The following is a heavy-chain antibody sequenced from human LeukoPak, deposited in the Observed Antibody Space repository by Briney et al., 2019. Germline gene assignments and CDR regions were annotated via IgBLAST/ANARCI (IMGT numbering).Heavy chain of an antibody. CDR1: GFTFSSYA. CDR3: ARDSGAVEN. CDR2: ISYDGSNK. Sequence: GRSLRLSCAASGFTFSSYAMHWVRQAPGKGLEWVAVISYDGSNKYYADSVKGRFTISRDNSKNTLYLQMNSLRAEDTAVYYCARDSGAVENWGQGTLVTVSS. D-gene: IGHD6-19*01. V-gene: IGHV3-30-3*01. J-gene: IGHJ4*02.